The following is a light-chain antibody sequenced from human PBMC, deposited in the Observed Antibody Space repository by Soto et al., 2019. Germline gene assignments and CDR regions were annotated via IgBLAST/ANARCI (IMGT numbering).Light chain of an antibody. CDR1: QAIGRF. Sequence: DIHMTQSPSSLSASVGDRVTITCLASQAIGRFLNWYQVKPGKAPKLVIYDASILEPGVPARFRGSGSGTYFTFTIADLQPEDIATYYCQQYDNLPLTFGGGPMCRSN. CDR2: DAS. V-gene: IGKV1-33*01. J-gene: IGKJ4*01. CDR3: QQYDNLPLT.